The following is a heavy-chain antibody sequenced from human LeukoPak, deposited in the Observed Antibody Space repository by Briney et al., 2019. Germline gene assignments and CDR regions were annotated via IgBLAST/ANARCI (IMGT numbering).Heavy chain of an antibody. V-gene: IGHV3-33*01. Sequence: GRSLRLSCAASGFTFSDCGMHWVRQAPGKGLEWVAVIWYDGSNKYYADSVKGRFTISRDNSKNTLYLQMNSLGAEDTAVYYCATLDSFDYWGQGTLVTVSS. CDR3: ATLDSFDY. CDR1: GFTFSDCG. J-gene: IGHJ4*02. CDR2: IWYDGSNK. D-gene: IGHD1-1*01.